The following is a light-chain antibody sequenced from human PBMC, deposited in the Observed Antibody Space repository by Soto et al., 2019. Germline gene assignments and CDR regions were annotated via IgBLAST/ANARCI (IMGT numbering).Light chain of an antibody. CDR3: CSYAGSRGV. V-gene: IGLV2-23*02. CDR1: TSDLGIYNL. CDR2: EVD. Sequence: QFALTQPASVSGSPGQSITISCSGTTSDLGIYNLVSWYQQHPGKAPKLVIYEVDKRPSGVSNRFSGSRSGNTASLTISGLQSEDEADYHCCSYAGSRGVFGGGTQLTVL. J-gene: IGLJ3*02.